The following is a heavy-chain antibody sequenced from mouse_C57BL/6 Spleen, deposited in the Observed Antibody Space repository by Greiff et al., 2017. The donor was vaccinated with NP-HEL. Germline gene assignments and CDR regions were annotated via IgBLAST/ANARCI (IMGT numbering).Heavy chain of an antibody. V-gene: IGHV1-15*01. D-gene: IGHD2-1*01. CDR1: GYTFTDYE. CDR2: IDPETGGT. J-gene: IGHJ2*01. CDR3: TGGNYFFFDG. Sequence: VQLQQSGAELVRPGASVTLSCKASGYTFTDYEMHWVKQTPVHGLEWIGAIDPETGGTAYNQKFKGKAILTADKSSSTAYMELRSLTSEDSAVYYCTGGNYFFFDGWGQGTTLTVSS.